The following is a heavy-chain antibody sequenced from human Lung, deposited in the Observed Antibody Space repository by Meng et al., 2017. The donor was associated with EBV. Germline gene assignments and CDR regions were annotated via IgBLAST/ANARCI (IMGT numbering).Heavy chain of an antibody. V-gene: IGHV7-4-1*02. D-gene: IGHD2-15*01. CDR2: INTNTGNP. J-gene: IGHJ4*02. CDR3: ARLYCSGGSCYTIDY. Sequence: QVRPGQSWAGVKKPGASVKVSCKASGYTFTRYGITWMRHAPVQGLEWMGWINTNTGNPTYAQGFTGRFVFSLDTSVSTAYLQISSLKAADTAVYYCARLYCSGGSCYTIDYWGQGTLVTVSS. CDR1: GYTFTRYG.